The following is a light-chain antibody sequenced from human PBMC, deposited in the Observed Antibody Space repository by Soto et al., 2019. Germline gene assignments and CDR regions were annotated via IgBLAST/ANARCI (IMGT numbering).Light chain of an antibody. V-gene: IGLV2-14*03. CDR3: SSYTSTTTRV. Sequence: QSVLTRPASVSGSPGQSITISCTGTSSDVGGYNYVSWYQQHPGKGPKLMIYEVSNRPSGVSNRFSGSKSGNTATLTISGLQAEEEADYYCSSYTSTTTRVFGTGTKVTVL. CDR1: SSDVGGYNY. CDR2: EVS. J-gene: IGLJ1*01.